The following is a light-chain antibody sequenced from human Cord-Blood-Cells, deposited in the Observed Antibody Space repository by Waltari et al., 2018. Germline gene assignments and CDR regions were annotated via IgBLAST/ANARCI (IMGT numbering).Light chain of an antibody. CDR3: QQLNSYPIT. CDR2: AAS. J-gene: IGKJ5*01. V-gene: IGKV1-9*01. Sequence: DIQLTQSPSFLSASVGDRVTIPCRASQGINSYLALYQQKPGKAPKLLIYAASALQSGVPSRSGGSRAGTEFTLTISCLQPEDFSTYDCQQLNSYPITFGQGTRLEIK. CDR1: QGINSY.